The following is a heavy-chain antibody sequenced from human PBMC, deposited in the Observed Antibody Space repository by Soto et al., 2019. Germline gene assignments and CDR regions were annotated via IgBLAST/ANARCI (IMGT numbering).Heavy chain of an antibody. J-gene: IGHJ3*02. V-gene: IGHV3-74*01. Sequence: EVQLVESGGGLVQPGGSLRLSCGASGFTFSSHWMHWVRQAPGKGLMWVSRINTDGRATSYADSVKGRFTISRDNAKSTLYLQMYSLRVEDTALYFCAREVYSNYDYDGFEIWGQGTMVTVSP. D-gene: IGHD4-4*01. CDR1: GFTFSSHW. CDR2: INTDGRAT. CDR3: AREVYSNYDYDGFEI.